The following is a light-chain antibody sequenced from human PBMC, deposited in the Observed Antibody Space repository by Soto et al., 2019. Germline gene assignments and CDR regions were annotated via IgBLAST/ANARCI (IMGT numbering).Light chain of an antibody. CDR3: ASCDDSLNGLV. CDR2: YYD. CDR1: SSNIGNNA. Sequence: QSVLTQPPSVSGTPRQRVTISCSGSSSNIGNNAVNWYQQLPGKAPKLLIFYYDILPSGVSDRFSGSKSGTSASLAISGLQSEDEADYYCASCDDSLNGLVFGGGTQLTVL. V-gene: IGLV1-36*01. J-gene: IGLJ2*01.